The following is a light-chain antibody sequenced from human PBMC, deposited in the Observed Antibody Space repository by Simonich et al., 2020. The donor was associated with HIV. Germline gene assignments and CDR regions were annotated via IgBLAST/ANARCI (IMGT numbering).Light chain of an antibody. J-gene: IGKJ1*01. CDR2: DAS. V-gene: IGKV3D-20*01. CDR3: QQYGSSPTWT. Sequence: EIVLTQSPGTLSMSPGERATLSCRASQSVSSNYLAWFQQKPGLAPRLLIYDASSRATAIPNRFSGSGSGTDFPLTISRLEPEDFAVYYCQQYGSSPTWTFGQGTKVEIK. CDR1: QSVSSNY.